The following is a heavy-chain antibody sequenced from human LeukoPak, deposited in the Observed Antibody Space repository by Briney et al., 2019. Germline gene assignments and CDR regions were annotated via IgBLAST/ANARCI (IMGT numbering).Heavy chain of an antibody. CDR3: ARHYGP. CDR1: GGSIRGSYYY. Sequence: SETLSLTCTVSGGSIRGSYYYWGWIRQPPGKGLEWIGSIYDSGSTYYNPSLKSRVTISVDTSKNQFSLKLNSVTAADTAVNYCARHYGPWGQGTLVTVSS. V-gene: IGHV4-39*01. CDR2: IYDSGST. J-gene: IGHJ5*02. D-gene: IGHD3-10*01.